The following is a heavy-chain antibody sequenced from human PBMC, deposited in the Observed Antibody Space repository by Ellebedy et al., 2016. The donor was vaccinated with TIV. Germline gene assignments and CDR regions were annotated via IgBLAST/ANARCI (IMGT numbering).Heavy chain of an antibody. J-gene: IGHJ4*02. CDR3: ARRSSGYCVGVKCTTDFDY. Sequence: GGSLRLSXAASGFTFRSYGMHWVRQAPGKGLEWVAVVSDDGSKKFYADSVKGRFTISRDHSKNTLYLQMNSLRAEDTGVYYCARRSSGYCVGVKCTTDFDYWGQGTLVTVSS. V-gene: IGHV3-30*03. CDR2: VSDDGSKK. D-gene: IGHD2-2*03. CDR1: GFTFRSYG.